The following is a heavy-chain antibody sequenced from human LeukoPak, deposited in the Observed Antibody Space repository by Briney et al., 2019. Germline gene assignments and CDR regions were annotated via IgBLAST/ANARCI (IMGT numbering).Heavy chain of an antibody. D-gene: IGHD1/OR15-1a*01. J-gene: IGHJ4*02. CDR3: ARRGITGTWYYFDY. CDR1: GDSINNYY. V-gene: IGHV4-59*01. CDR2: IYYSGSA. Sequence: TSETLSLTCTVSGDSINNYYWSWIRQPPGKGVEWIGYIYYSGSANYNPSLKSRVTISVDTSKNQFSLKLSSVTAADTAVYYCARRGITGTWYYFDYWGQGTLVTVSS.